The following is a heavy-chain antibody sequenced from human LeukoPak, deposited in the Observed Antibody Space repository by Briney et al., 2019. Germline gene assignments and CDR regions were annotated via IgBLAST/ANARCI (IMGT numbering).Heavy chain of an antibody. V-gene: IGHV3-23*01. CDR3: ADVRA. Sequence: GGSLRLSCAASGSTFSAYAMNWVRQAPGRGLEWVSAISGGAGDSTYYADSVRGRSTISRDNSKNTLYLQMNSLRAEDTAVYYCADVRAWGQGTLVTVSS. CDR2: ISGGAGDST. CDR1: GSTFSAYA. D-gene: IGHD3-10*01. J-gene: IGHJ4*02.